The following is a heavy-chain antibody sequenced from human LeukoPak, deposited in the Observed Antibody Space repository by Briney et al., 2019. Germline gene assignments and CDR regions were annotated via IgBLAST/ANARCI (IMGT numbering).Heavy chain of an antibody. V-gene: IGHV3-74*01. Sequence: GGSLRLSCVASGFTFSNYWMHWVRQPPGKGLVWVSRIYVDGRTTNYADSMKGRFTISRDNAKNTVYLEMNSLSVEDTATYYCIRDFRSADLWGQGTLVTVTS. CDR1: GFTFSNYW. CDR3: IRDFRSADL. CDR2: IYVDGRTT. J-gene: IGHJ5*02.